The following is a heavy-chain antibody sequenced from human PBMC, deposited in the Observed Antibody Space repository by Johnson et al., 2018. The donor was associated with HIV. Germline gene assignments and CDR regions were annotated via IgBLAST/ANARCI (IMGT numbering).Heavy chain of an antibody. V-gene: IGHV3-9*01. CDR1: GFTFSSYA. CDR2: ISWNSGSL. D-gene: IGHD1-26*01. CDR3: AKPEWELRGAFDF. J-gene: IGHJ3*01. Sequence: VQLVESGGGLVQPGGSLRLSCAASGFTFSSYAMSWVRQAPGKGLEWVSGISWNSGSLGYADSVKGRFTISRDNAKNSLYLQMNSLRAEDTALYYCAKPEWELRGAFDFWGQGTMVTVSS.